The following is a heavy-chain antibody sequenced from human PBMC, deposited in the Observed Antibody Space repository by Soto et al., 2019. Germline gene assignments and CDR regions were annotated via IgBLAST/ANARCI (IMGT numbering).Heavy chain of an antibody. CDR3: ACIFSGGYGYGFYYYGMDV. V-gene: IGHV4-39*01. CDR1: GCSISSSTYY. Sequence: SETLSLTCTVSGCSISSSTYYWGWIRQPPGKGLEWIGSIYYSGSTYYNPSLKSRVTISVDTSKNQFSLKLSSVTAADTAVYYCACIFSGGYGYGFYYYGMDVWGQGTTVT. J-gene: IGHJ6*02. CDR2: IYYSGST. D-gene: IGHD5-18*01.